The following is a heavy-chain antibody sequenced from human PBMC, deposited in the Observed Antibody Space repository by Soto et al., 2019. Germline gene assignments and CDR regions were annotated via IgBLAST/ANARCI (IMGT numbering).Heavy chain of an antibody. CDR2: IYYSGST. CDR1: GGSISSYY. V-gene: IGHV4-59*08. D-gene: IGHD4-17*01. CDR3: ATATGLGDFDY. J-gene: IGHJ4*02. Sequence: SDTLSLTCTVSGGSISSYYWSWIRQPPGKGLEWIGYIYYSGSTNYNPSLKSRVTISVDTSKNQFSLKLSSVTAADTAVYYCATATGLGDFDYWGQGTLVTVSS.